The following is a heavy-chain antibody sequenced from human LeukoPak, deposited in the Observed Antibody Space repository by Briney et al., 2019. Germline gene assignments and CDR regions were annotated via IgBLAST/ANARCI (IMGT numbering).Heavy chain of an antibody. J-gene: IGHJ4*02. D-gene: IGHD5-18*01. CDR3: ARGTTSDTAMDISRFDY. Sequence: PSETLSLTCAVYGGSFSGYYWSWIRQPPGKGLEWIGEINHSGSTNYNPSLKSRVTISVDTSKNQFSLKLSSVTAADTAVYYCARGTTSDTAMDISRFDYWGQGTLVTVSS. CDR2: INHSGST. V-gene: IGHV4-34*01. CDR1: GGSFSGYY.